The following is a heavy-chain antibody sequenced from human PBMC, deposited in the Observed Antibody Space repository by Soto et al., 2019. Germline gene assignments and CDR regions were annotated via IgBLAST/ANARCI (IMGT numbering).Heavy chain of an antibody. CDR3: ARSPSDFDSSGYDY. Sequence: GESLKISCKGSGCSFTSHWIGWVRQMPGKGLEWMGIIYPADSDTRYSPSFQGQVTISADKSINTAYLQWSSLKASDTAMYYCARSPSDFDSSGYDYWGQGTLVTVSS. CDR2: IYPADSDT. J-gene: IGHJ4*02. V-gene: IGHV5-51*01. D-gene: IGHD3-22*01. CDR1: GCSFTSHW.